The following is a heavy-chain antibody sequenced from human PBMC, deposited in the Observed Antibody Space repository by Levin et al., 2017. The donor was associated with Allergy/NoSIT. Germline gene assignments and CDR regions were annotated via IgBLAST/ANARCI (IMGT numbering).Heavy chain of an antibody. CDR2: ISSNGGST. CDR1: GFTFSSYA. CDR3: ARASGSDDYGDYNPPWYDY. V-gene: IGHV3-64*01. J-gene: IGHJ4*02. D-gene: IGHD4-17*01. Sequence: SCAASGFTFSSYAMHWVRQAPGKGLEYVSAISSNGGSTYYANSVKGRFTISRDNSKNTLYLQMGSLRAEDMAVYYCARASGSDDYGDYNPPWYDYWGQGTLVTVSS.